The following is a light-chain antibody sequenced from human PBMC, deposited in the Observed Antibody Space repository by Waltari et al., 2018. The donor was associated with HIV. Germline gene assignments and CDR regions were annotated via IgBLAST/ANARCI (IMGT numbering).Light chain of an antibody. CDR2: VAS. J-gene: IGKJ1*01. Sequence: ERVMTPSPSTLSLSPGEGATLSCRASQSISKKLAWYQQKPGQAPRLLIHVASTRANGTPARFSGSGSGTEFALTISCLQSEDSAVYYCQQYNNWPGTFGQGTKVEI. V-gene: IGKV3-15*01. CDR3: QQYNNWPGT. CDR1: QSISKK.